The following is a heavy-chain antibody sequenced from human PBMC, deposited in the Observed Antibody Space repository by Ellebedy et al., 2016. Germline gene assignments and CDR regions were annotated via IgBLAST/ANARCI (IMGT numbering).Heavy chain of an antibody. CDR3: AKDIEYSSAGGMDV. D-gene: IGHD6-6*01. CDR2: ISYDGSNK. V-gene: IGHV3-30-3*01. J-gene: IGHJ6*02. CDR1: GFTFSSYA. Sequence: GESLKISCAASGFTFSSYAMHWVRQAPGKGLEWVAVISYDGSNKYYADSVKGRFTISRDNAKNSLYLQMNSLRAEDTALYYCAKDIEYSSAGGMDVWGQGTTVTVSS.